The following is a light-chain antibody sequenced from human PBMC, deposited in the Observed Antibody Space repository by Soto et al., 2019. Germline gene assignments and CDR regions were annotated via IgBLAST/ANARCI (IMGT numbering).Light chain of an antibody. V-gene: IGKV2-28*01. J-gene: IGKJ4*01. CDR3: KQALQTPLT. CDR1: QSLMHSNGYNY. CDR2: LGS. Sequence: DIEMTQSPLSLPVTPGEPASISCRSSQSLMHSNGYNYLNWYLQKPGQSPQLLIYLGSNRASGVPDRFSGSGSGTAFTLKISRVEAEDVAVYYCKQALQTPLTFGGGTKVEIK.